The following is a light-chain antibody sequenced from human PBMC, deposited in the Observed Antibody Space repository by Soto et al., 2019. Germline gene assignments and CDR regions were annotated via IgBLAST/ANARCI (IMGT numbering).Light chain of an antibody. V-gene: IGKV3-20*01. Sequence: PGARATLSCRASETISSSYLAWYQHKRGQAPRLVIYDASTRATGIPDRFSSSGSGTDFTLTISRVEPEDLAVYFCQLYGSSPPGITFGQGTRLEIK. CDR1: ETISSSY. J-gene: IGKJ5*01. CDR3: QLYGSSPPGIT. CDR2: DAS.